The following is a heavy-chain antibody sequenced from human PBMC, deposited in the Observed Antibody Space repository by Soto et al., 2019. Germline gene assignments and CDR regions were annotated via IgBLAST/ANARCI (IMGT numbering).Heavy chain of an antibody. Sequence: QVQLVESGGGVVQPGRSLRLSCAASGFTFSSYGMHWVRQAPGKGLEWVAVISYDGSNKYYADYVKGRFTISRDNSKNTLYLKMNSLRDEDTAVYYCAKDQVVVVPAAHYYYYMDVWGKGTTVTVSS. CDR2: ISYDGSNK. J-gene: IGHJ6*03. CDR1: GFTFSSYG. V-gene: IGHV3-30*18. D-gene: IGHD2-2*01. CDR3: AKDQVVVVPAAHYYYYMDV.